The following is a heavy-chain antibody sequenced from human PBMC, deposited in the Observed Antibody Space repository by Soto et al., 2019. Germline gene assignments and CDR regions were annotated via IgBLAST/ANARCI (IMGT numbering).Heavy chain of an antibody. D-gene: IGHD7-27*01. Sequence: EVQLVESGGGLVKPGGSLRLSCAASGFTFSSYSMNWVRQAPGKGLEWVSSISSSSSYIYYADSVKGRFTISRDNAKNSLYLQMNSLRAEDTAVYYCARVSNGLNWYFDLWGLGTLVTVSS. CDR1: GFTFSSYS. V-gene: IGHV3-21*01. CDR3: ARVSNGLNWYFDL. CDR2: ISSSSSYI. J-gene: IGHJ2*01.